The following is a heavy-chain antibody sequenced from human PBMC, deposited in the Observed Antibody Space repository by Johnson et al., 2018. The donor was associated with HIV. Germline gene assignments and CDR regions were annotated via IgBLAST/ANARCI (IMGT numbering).Heavy chain of an antibody. J-gene: IGHJ3*02. Sequence: MLLVESGGGVVQPGRSLRLSCAASGFTFDDYGMSWVRQAPGKWLEWVSGINWNGGRTGYADSVKGRFTISRDNAKNTLYLQMNSLIAEDTAVYYCARGPYDYVWGSYRFIGAVDIWGQWTMVTVSS. CDR2: INWNGGRT. CDR3: ARGPYDYVWGSYRFIGAVDI. CDR1: GFTFDDYG. D-gene: IGHD3-16*02. V-gene: IGHV3-20*04.